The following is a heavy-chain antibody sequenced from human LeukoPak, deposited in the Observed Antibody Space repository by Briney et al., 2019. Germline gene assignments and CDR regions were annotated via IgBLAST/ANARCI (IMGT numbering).Heavy chain of an antibody. V-gene: IGHV4-59*08. CDR3: ARLLGYCSGGSCRTFYYYGMDV. CDR1: GGSISSYY. Sequence: SETLSLTCTVSGGSISSYYWSWIRQPPGKGLEWIGYIYYSGSTNYNPSLKSRVTISVDTSKNQFPLKLSSVTAADTAVYYCARLLGYCSGGSCRTFYYYGMDVWGQGTTVTVSS. CDR2: IYYSGST. D-gene: IGHD2-15*01. J-gene: IGHJ6*02.